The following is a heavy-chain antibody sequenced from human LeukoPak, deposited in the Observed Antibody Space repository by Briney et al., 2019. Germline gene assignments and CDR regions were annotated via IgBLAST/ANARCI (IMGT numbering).Heavy chain of an antibody. CDR3: AKDRITMVRGVPNDAFDI. CDR2: ISGSGGST. Sequence: GGSLRLSCAASGFTFSSYAMSWVRQAPGKGLEWVSAISGSGGSTYYADSVKGRFTISRDNSKNTLYLQMNSLRAEDTAVYYCAKDRITMVRGVPNDAFDIWGQGTMVTVSS. CDR1: GFTFSSYA. J-gene: IGHJ3*02. D-gene: IGHD3-10*01. V-gene: IGHV3-23*01.